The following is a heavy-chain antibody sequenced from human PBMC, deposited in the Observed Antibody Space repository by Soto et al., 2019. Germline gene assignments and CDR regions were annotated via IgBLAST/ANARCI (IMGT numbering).Heavy chain of an antibody. CDR1: GYTFTSYD. D-gene: IGHD2-15*01. Sequence: ASVKVSCKASGYTFTSYDINWVRQATGQGLEWMGWMNPNSGNTGYAQKFQGRVTMTRNTSISTAYMELSSLRSEDTAVYYCAIRKVVAATQYFQHWGQGTLVTVSS. CDR2: MNPNSGNT. CDR3: AIRKVVAATQYFQH. J-gene: IGHJ1*01. V-gene: IGHV1-8*01.